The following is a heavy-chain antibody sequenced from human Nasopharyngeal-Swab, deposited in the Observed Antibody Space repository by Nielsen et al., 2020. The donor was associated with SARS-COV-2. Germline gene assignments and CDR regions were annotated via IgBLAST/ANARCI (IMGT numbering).Heavy chain of an antibody. CDR1: GFIFSSYA. CDR2: ISYDGSNK. D-gene: IGHD3-22*01. Sequence: GGSLRLSCAASGFIFSSYAMLWVRQAPGKGLEWVAVISYDGSNKYYADSVKGRFTISRDNSKNTLYLQMNSLRAEDTAVYYCARYYDSSGCLDYWGQGTLVTVSS. J-gene: IGHJ4*02. V-gene: IGHV3-30-3*01. CDR3: ARYYDSSGCLDY.